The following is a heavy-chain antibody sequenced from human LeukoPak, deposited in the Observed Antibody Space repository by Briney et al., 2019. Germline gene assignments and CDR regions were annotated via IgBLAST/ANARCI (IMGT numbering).Heavy chain of an antibody. CDR3: ARAKAARFVYYLYMDV. V-gene: IGHV3-7*01. D-gene: IGHD2-15*01. CDR1: GFTFSAYS. CDR2: MKHDESER. Sequence: GGSLRLSCAASGFTFSAYSMTWVRQAPGKGLEWLANMKHDESERQYVDSVKGRFTISRDNAKNSVHLLMTSLRAEDTAVYYCARAKAARFVYYLYMDVWGKGTTVSVSS. J-gene: IGHJ6*03.